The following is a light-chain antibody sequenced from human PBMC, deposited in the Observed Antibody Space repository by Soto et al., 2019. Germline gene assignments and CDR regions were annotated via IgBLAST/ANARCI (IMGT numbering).Light chain of an antibody. CDR3: GTWDRTLSAGV. CDR1: SSNIGNNY. CDR2: DND. J-gene: IGLJ2*01. Sequence: QSVLTQPPSVSAAPGQKVTISCSGSSSNIGNNYVSWYQQFPGAAPKLLIYDNDKRPSGIPDRFSGSKSGTSATLGITGLQTGDEADCYCGTWDRTLSAGVFGGGTKLTVL. V-gene: IGLV1-51*01.